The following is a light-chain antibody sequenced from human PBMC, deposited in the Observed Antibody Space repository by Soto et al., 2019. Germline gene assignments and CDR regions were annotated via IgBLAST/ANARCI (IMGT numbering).Light chain of an antibody. Sequence: DIQLTQSPSFLSASVGDRVTITCRASQGISSYLAWYQQKPGKAPKLLIYAASTLQNGVPVRFSGSGSGTEFTLTISSLQPEDFATYYCQQLNSYPITFGGGTKVEIK. J-gene: IGKJ4*01. V-gene: IGKV1-9*01. CDR3: QQLNSYPIT. CDR2: AAS. CDR1: QGISSY.